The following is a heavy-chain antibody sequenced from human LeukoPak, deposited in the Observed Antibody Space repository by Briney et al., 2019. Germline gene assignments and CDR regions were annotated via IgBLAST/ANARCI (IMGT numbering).Heavy chain of an antibody. D-gene: IGHD3-3*01. CDR3: TRDHDFWSGPFDV. J-gene: IGHJ6*04. CDR2: IRRKGYGGTT. V-gene: IGHV3-49*04. CDR1: GFTFGDYS. Sequence: PGGSLRLSCTASGFTFGDYSLSWVRQAPEKGLEWVGSIRRKGYGGTTEYAPSVKGRFIISRDDSKSTAYLQMNSLKTEDTAVYYCTRDHDFWSGPFDVWGKGTTVTVSS.